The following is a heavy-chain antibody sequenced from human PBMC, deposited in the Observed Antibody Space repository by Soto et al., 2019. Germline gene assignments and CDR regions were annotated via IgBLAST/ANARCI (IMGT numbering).Heavy chain of an antibody. CDR2: ISYDGTNK. J-gene: IGHJ4*02. CDR3: AKGGNNSSCIDF. D-gene: IGHD6-13*01. CDR1: AFPFSAFG. Sequence: VQLVESGGGVVQPGRSLRLSCAASAFPFSAFGMHWVRQAPGKGLECVAVISYDGTNKYYGDSVKGRFSLSRDNSRNRLLLQLNSLRIDDTAVYYFAKGGNNSSCIDFWGQGTLVTFSS. V-gene: IGHV3-30*18.